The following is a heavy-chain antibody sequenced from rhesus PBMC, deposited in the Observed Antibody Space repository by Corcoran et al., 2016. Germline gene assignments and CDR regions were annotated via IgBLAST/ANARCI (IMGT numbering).Heavy chain of an antibody. D-gene: IGHD2-15*01. J-gene: IGHJ4*01. Sequence: QLQLQESGPGLVKPSETLSLTCAVSGGSISGYYYWSWIRQPPGKGLAWIGSIYGSGGSNYLNPSLKSRVTLSVDTSKNQFSLKLSSVTAADTAVYYCARDRRGYFLDYWGQGVLVTVSS. CDR2: IYGSGGSN. V-gene: IGHV4S14*01. CDR3: ARDRRGYFLDY. CDR1: GGSISGYYY.